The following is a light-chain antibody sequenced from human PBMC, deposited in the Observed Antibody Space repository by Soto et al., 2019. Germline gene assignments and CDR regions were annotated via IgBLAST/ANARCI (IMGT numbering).Light chain of an antibody. J-gene: IGLJ1*01. V-gene: IGLV2-14*01. CDR2: EVS. CDR3: SSYVDVVTLEV. CDR1: STDFGGQNY. Sequence: QSVLTQPASVSGSLGQSITISCTGTSTDFGGQNYVSWYQQHPGRAPKLILYEVSNRTSGISNRFSGSKSGNTASLTISGLQAEDVADYYCSSYVDVVTLEVFGPGTKVTVL.